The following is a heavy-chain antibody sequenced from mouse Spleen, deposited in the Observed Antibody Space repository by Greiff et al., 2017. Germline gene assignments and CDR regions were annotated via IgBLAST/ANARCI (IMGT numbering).Heavy chain of an antibody. J-gene: IGHJ4*01. V-gene: IGHV1-76*01. D-gene: IGHD2-4*01. Sequence: VQLQQSGAELVRPGASVKLSCKASGYTFTDYYINWVKQRPGQGLEWIARIYPGSGNTYYNEKFKGKATLTAEKSSSTAYMQLSSLTSEDSAVYFCARYYYDYDGGYAMDYWGQGTSVTVSS. CDR3: ARYYYDYDGGYAMDY. CDR1: GYTFTDYY. CDR2: IYPGSGNT.